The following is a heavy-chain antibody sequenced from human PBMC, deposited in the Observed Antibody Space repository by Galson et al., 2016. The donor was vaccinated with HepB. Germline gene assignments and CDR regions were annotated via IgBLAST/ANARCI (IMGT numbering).Heavy chain of an antibody. J-gene: IGHJ6*02. CDR1: GYTFSTYI. D-gene: IGHD3-10*01. CDR3: ASDRRRRASAGKTDYHDGLDV. V-gene: IGHV1-18*01. CDR2: ISPDNDIT. Sequence: SVKVSCKASGYTFSTYIIYWVRQAPGQGPEWMGTISPDNDITHYAQKFKGRVTMTTNTSTTTAHMDLTGLRSDHTAVYYCASDRRRRASAGKTDYHDGLDVWGQGTSVTVYS.